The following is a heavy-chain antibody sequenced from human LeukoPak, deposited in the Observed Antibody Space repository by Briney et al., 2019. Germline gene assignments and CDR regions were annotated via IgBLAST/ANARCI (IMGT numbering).Heavy chain of an antibody. V-gene: IGHV3-11*04. Sequence: PGGSLRLSCAASGFTFSDYYMSWIRQVPGKGLEWVSYISSSGSTIYYADSVKGRFTISRDNAKNSLYLQMNSLRAEDTAVYYCASSGYDFWSGPSYNWFDPWGQGTLVTVSS. CDR3: ASSGYDFWSGPSYNWFDP. CDR2: ISSSGSTI. CDR1: GFTFSDYY. D-gene: IGHD3-3*01. J-gene: IGHJ5*02.